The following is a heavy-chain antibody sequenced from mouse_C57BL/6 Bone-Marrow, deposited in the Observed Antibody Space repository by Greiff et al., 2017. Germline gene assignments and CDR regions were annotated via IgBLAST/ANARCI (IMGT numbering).Heavy chain of an antibody. J-gene: IGHJ4*01. D-gene: IGHD2-5*01. V-gene: IGHV1-15*01. Sequence: VQLQQSGAELVRPGASVTLSCKASGYTFTDYEMHWVKQTPVHGLEWIGAIDPETGGTAYNQKLKGKAILTADKSSRTAYMEHRSLTSEDSAVYYCTRPLIVTTHRDYWGQGTSVTVSS. CDR2: IDPETGGT. CDR1: GYTFTDYE. CDR3: TRPLIVTTHRDY.